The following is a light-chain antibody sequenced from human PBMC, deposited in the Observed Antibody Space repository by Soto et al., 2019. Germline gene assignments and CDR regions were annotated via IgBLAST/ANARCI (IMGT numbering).Light chain of an antibody. CDR2: EVI. J-gene: IGLJ3*02. CDR3: SSYAGSNGVV. V-gene: IGLV2-8*01. CDR1: SSDVGDYNY. Sequence: QSALTQPPSASGSPGQSVTISCAGTSSDVGDYNYVSWYQLHPGKAPKLLIYEVIKRPSGVPDRFSGSKTGNTASLTVSGLQAEDEADYCCSSYAGSNGVVFGGGTKVTVL.